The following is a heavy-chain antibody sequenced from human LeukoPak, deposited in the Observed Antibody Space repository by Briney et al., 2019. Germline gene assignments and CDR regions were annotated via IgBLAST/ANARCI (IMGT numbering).Heavy chain of an antibody. Sequence: GASLRLSCSASGFTFSSYTIHWVRQAPGKGLEFVSAITNNGGNTYYADFVKGRFTISRDNSKNTVYLQMSSLRAEDTAVYYCVIVRGYFDSSGSDYWGQGTLVTVSS. CDR2: ITNNGGNT. CDR3: VIVRGYFDSSGSDY. D-gene: IGHD3-9*01. V-gene: IGHV3-64D*06. CDR1: GFTFSSYT. J-gene: IGHJ4*02.